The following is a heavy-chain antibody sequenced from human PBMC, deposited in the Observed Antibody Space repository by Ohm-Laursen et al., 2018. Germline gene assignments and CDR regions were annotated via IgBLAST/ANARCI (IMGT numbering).Heavy chain of an antibody. D-gene: IGHD3/OR15-3a*01. CDR3: ARDRDWAIDY. CDR1: GFPFSGYS. V-gene: IGHV3-48*01. Sequence: GSLRLSCTASGFPFSGYSMNWVRQAPGKGLEWISYISHASSHIYYADSVKGRFTISRDNARNSVYLEMSSLRADDTAVYYCARDRDWAIDYWGQGTLVTVSS. CDR2: ISHASSHI. J-gene: IGHJ4*02.